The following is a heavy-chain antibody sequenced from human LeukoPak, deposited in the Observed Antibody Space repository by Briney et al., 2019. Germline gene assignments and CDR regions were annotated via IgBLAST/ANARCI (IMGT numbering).Heavy chain of an antibody. CDR1: GYTFTSYD. J-gene: IGHJ5*02. Sequence: ASVKVSCKASGYTFTSYDINWVRQATGQGLEWMGWMNPNSGNTGYAQKFQGRVTMTRNTSIRTAYMELSSLRSEDTAVYYCARGDYSNPGGDWFDPWGQGTLVTVSS. CDR2: MNPNSGNT. D-gene: IGHD4-11*01. CDR3: ARGDYSNPGGDWFDP. V-gene: IGHV1-8*01.